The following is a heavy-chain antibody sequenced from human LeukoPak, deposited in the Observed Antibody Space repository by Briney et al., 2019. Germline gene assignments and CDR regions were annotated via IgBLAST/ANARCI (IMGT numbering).Heavy chain of an antibody. V-gene: IGHV3-53*01. D-gene: IGHD2-2*01. Sequence: GRSLRLSCAASGFTFSNYAMHWVRQAPGKGLEWVSIVYSGGHTYYADSVKGRFTVSRDKSKNTLYLQMSSLRAEDTAVYYCARGIRDCSRTTCYQPFDYWGQGALVTVSS. CDR1: GFTFSNYA. J-gene: IGHJ4*02. CDR3: ARGIRDCSRTTCYQPFDY. CDR2: VYSGGHT.